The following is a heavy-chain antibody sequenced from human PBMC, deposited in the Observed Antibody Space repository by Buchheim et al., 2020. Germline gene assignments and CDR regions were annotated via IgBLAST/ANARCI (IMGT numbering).Heavy chain of an antibody. V-gene: IGHV4-59*01. CDR1: GGSISSYY. CDR2: IYYSGST. J-gene: IGHJ4*02. Sequence: QVQLQESGPGLVKPSETLSLTCTVSGGSISSYYWSWIRQPPGKGLEWIGNIYYSGSTNYNPSLKSRVTISVDTSKNQFSLKLSSVTAADTAVYYCARVAYCSGGSCYFYYFDYWGQGTL. D-gene: IGHD2-15*01. CDR3: ARVAYCSGGSCYFYYFDY.